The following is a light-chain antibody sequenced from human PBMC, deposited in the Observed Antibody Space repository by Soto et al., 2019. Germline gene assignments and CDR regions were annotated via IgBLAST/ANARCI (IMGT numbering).Light chain of an antibody. CDR1: QSVSSSY. CDR3: QQGYTTLWT. CDR2: GAS. J-gene: IGKJ1*01. V-gene: IGKV3-20*01. Sequence: EIVLTQSPGTLSLSPGERATLSCRASQSVSSSYLAWYQQKPGQAPRLLIYGASNRATGIPDRFSGSRSGTDFALTISNLQPEDFATYYCQQGYTTLWTFGQGTKVELK.